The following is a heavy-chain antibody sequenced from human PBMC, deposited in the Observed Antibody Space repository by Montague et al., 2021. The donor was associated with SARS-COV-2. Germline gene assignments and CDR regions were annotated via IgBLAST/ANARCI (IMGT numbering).Heavy chain of an antibody. V-gene: IGHV4-61*08. CDR1: GGSVSSGGYY. D-gene: IGHD6-25*01. CDR2: IYYSGST. CDR3: ARVALAAAATRRDY. Sequence: SETLSLTCTVSGGSVSSGGYYWSWIRQPPGKGLEWIGYIYYSGSTNYNPSLRSRVTISLDTSKNQFSLKLTSVTAADTAVYYCARVALAAAATRRDYWGQGTRVTVSS. J-gene: IGHJ4*02.